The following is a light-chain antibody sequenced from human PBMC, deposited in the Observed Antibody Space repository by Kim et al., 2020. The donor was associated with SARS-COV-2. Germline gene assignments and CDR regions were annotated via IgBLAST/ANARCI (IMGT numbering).Light chain of an antibody. J-gene: IGLJ1*01. Sequence: SVGLGQTARITCGGNNIGSKNVHWYQQMPGQAPVLVIYRDINRPSGIPERFSGSNSGNTATLTISRAQVGDEADYYCQVWDSSAYVFGTGTKVTVL. V-gene: IGLV3-9*01. CDR3: QVWDSSAYV. CDR2: RDI. CDR1: NIGSKN.